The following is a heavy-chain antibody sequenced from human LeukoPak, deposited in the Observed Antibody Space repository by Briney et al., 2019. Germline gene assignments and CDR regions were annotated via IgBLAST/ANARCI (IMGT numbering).Heavy chain of an antibody. D-gene: IGHD3-22*01. Sequence: SVKVSCKASGGTFSSYAISWVRQAPGQGLEWMGRIIPILGIANYAQKFQGRVTITADKSTSTAYMELSSLRSEDTAVYYCANSYYCDSSGYYLEYWGQGTLVTVSS. CDR2: IIPILGIA. J-gene: IGHJ4*02. CDR3: ANSYYCDSSGYYLEY. V-gene: IGHV1-69*04. CDR1: GGTFSSYA.